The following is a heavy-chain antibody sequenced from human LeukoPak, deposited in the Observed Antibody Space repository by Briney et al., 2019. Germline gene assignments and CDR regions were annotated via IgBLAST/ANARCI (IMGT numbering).Heavy chain of an antibody. CDR2: ISWNSGSI. CDR1: GFTLDDYA. J-gene: IGHJ4*02. CDR3: GKDNKHGDHYGGFDY. V-gene: IGHV3-9*01. D-gene: IGHD4-17*01. Sequence: GRSLRLSCAASGFTLDDYAMHWVRQAPGKGLEWVSGISWNSGSIGYADSVKGRITISRYNAKNSLYLQMNSLRAEDTALYYCGKDNKHGDHYGGFDYWGQGTLVTVSS.